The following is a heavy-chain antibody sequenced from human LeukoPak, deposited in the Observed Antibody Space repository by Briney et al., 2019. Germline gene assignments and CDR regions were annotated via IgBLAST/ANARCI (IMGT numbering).Heavy chain of an antibody. CDR1: GYTLTSYY. D-gene: IGHD5-12*01. Sequence: ASVKVSCKASGYTLTSYYMHWVRQAPGQGLEWMGIINPSGGSTSYAQKFQGRVTMTRDTSTSTVYMELSSLRSEDTAVYYCAGGVYSGYDSGYFDYWGQGTLVTVSS. CDR3: AGGVYSGYDSGYFDY. J-gene: IGHJ4*02. CDR2: INPSGGST. V-gene: IGHV1-46*01.